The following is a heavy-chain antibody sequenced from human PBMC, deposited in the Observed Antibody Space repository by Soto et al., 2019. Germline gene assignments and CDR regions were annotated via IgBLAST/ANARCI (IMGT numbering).Heavy chain of an antibody. D-gene: IGHD2-15*01. Sequence: GGSLRLSCAASGITFSNYNINWVRQVPGTGLAWVSTISGTGGNTYYGQSVKGRFTISRDNSKNTVYVQMNSLRAEDTAVYYCAKIFVAEAATPFFDYWGQGALVTVSS. CDR3: AKIFVAEAATPFFDY. CDR2: ISGTGGNT. V-gene: IGHV3-23*01. J-gene: IGHJ4*02. CDR1: GITFSNYN.